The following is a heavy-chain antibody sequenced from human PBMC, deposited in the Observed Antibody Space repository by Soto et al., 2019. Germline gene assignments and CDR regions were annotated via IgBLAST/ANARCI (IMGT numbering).Heavy chain of an antibody. CDR3: ASSVPDQTSGAYYYYGMDV. Sequence: GGSLRLSCAASGFTFSSYAMSWVRQAPGKGLEWVSAISGSGGSTYYADSVKGRFTIYRDNSKNTLYLQMNSLRAEDTAVYYCASSVPDQTSGAYYYYGMDVWGQGTTVPVSS. D-gene: IGHD3-10*01. J-gene: IGHJ6*02. V-gene: IGHV3-23*01. CDR2: ISGSGGST. CDR1: GFTFSSYA.